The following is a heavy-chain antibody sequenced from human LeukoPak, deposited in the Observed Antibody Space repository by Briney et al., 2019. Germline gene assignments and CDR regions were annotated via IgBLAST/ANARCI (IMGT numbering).Heavy chain of an antibody. CDR1: GYTFNDSY. D-gene: IGHD3-10*01. V-gene: IGHV1-2*02. CDR2: INPKTGGT. J-gene: IGHJ4*02. CDR3: ARDGRLTIFVRGIITEGSPPKN. Sequence: GASVKVSCKASGYTFNDSYMHWVRQAPGQGLEWMGWINPKTGGTNYAQRFQGRVTMTRDTSSRTAYMELKSLRSDDTAVYYCARDGRLTIFVRGIITEGSPPKNWGQGTLVTVSS.